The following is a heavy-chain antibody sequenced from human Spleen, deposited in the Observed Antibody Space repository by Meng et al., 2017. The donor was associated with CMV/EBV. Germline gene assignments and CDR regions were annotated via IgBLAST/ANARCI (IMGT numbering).Heavy chain of an antibody. CDR3: ARGHSGYDYYFDY. J-gene: IGHJ4*02. Sequence: QVQLQQWGEGLLKPSETLSLTCAVYGGSFSGYYWSWIRQPPGKGLEWIGEINHSGSTNYNPSLKSRVTISVDTSKNQFSLKLSSVTAADTAVYYCARGHSGYDYYFDYWGQGTLVTVSS. CDR2: INHSGST. V-gene: IGHV4-34*01. D-gene: IGHD5-12*01. CDR1: GGSFSGYY.